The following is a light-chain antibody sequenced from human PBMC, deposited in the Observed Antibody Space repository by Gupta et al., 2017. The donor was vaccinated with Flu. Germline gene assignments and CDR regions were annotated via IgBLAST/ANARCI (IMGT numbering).Light chain of an antibody. CDR1: AVQNKY. J-gene: IGLJ3*02. CDR3: QSADSIFIYLV. CDR2: KDV. Sequence: GQTAMMTCSGDAVQNKYNDWYQQKPGQAPVLVMFKDVERPSVIPERFSGSSSGTTDTLTISGVHEEDEADYYSQSADSIFIYLVFGGRTKLTVL. V-gene: IGLV3-25*03.